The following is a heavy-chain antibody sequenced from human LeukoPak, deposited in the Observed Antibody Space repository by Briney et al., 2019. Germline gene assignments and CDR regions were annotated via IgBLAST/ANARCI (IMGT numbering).Heavy chain of an antibody. V-gene: IGHV3-74*01. Sequence: GGSLRLSCAASGFTFSSYWMHWVRQAPGKGLVWVSRINSDGSSTSYADSVKGRFTISRDNAKNTLYLQMNSLRAEDTAVYYCARGRSITIRPYYYYGMDVWGQGTTVTVSS. D-gene: IGHD3-3*01. CDR3: ARGRSITIRPYYYYGMDV. J-gene: IGHJ6*02. CDR2: INSDGSST. CDR1: GFTFSSYW.